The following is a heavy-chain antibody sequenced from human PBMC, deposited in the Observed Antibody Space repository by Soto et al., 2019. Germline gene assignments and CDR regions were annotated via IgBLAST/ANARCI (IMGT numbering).Heavy chain of an antibody. J-gene: IGHJ6*02. CDR1: GFTFSSHT. Sequence: GGSLRLSCAASGFTFSSHTTSWVRQAPGKGLEWISYITSTSSTKNYADSVKGRFTISRDNANNSLYLQMNSLRDEDTAVYYCARRITMVRGPYYYYAMDVWGQGTTVTVSS. CDR2: ITSTSSTK. CDR3: ARRITMVRGPYYYYAMDV. D-gene: IGHD3-10*01. V-gene: IGHV3-48*02.